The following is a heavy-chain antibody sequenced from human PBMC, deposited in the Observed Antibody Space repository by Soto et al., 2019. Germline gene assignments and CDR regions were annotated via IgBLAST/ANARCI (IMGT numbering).Heavy chain of an antibody. CDR1: GYSFTSYW. D-gene: IGHD3-3*01. CDR3: ASLSYDFWSGYGYGMDV. CDR2: IYPGDSDT. J-gene: IGHJ6*02. Sequence: PGESLKISCKGSGYSFTSYWIGWVRQMPGKGLEWMGIIYPGDSDTRYSPSFQGQVTISADKSISTAYLQWSSLKASDTAMYYCASLSYDFWSGYGYGMDVCGQGPTVTVYS. V-gene: IGHV5-51*01.